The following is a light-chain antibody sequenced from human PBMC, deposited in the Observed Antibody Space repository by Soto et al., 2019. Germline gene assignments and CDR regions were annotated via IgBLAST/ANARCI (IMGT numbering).Light chain of an antibody. CDR1: SSDVGGYNY. J-gene: IGLJ1*01. Sequence: QSALTQPASVSGSPGQSITISCTGTSSDVGGYNYVSWYQQHPGKAPKLMIYDVSNRPSGVSNRFSGSKSGNTASLTISGLQAEDEADYYCSSYTSSSTNVFGTCTELTV. V-gene: IGLV2-14*01. CDR2: DVS. CDR3: SSYTSSSTNV.